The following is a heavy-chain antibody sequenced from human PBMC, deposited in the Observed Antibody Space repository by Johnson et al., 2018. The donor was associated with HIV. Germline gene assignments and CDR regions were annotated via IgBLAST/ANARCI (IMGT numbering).Heavy chain of an antibody. CDR1: GFTFSGSW. Sequence: QVQLVESGGGVVQPGGSLRLSCAASGFTFSGSWMSWVRQPPGKGLEWVAFISPDGSEKYYADSVKGRFTISRDNSKNTLYLQMNSLRDEDTAVYYCAKDSRYYYDSRGYVSDAFDIWGQGTMVTVSS. CDR2: ISPDGSEK. CDR3: AKDSRYYYDSRGYVSDAFDI. V-gene: IGHV3-30*02. D-gene: IGHD3-22*01. J-gene: IGHJ3*02.